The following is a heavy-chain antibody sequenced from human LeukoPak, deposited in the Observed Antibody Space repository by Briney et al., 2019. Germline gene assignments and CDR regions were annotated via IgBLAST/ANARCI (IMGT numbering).Heavy chain of an antibody. V-gene: IGHV4-38-2*02. CDR3: ARRDYRGTIDY. J-gene: IGHJ4*02. CDR1: NYSISTGYY. CDR2: IYHSGST. Sequence: PSETLSLTCTVPNYSISTGYYWGWIRQPPGKGLEWIGNIYHSGSTYYNPSLKSRVTISVDTFKNQFSLNLRSVTAADTAVYYCARRDYRGTIDYWGQGTLVTVSS. D-gene: IGHD3-16*01.